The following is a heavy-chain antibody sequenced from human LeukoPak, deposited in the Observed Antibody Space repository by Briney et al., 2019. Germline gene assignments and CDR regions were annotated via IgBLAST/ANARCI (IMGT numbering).Heavy chain of an antibody. J-gene: IGHJ4*02. CDR2: VQNDGSEK. CDR1: GFTFSSSA. CDR3: AEGRGNFDY. V-gene: IGHV3-30*02. Sequence: GGSLRLSCAASGFTFSSSAMHWVRQAPGKGLEWVAFVQNDGSEKYYVDSVKGRFTISRDNAKNSLYLQMNSLRAEDAAVYYWAEGRGNFDYWGQGTLVTVSS. D-gene: IGHD1-14*01.